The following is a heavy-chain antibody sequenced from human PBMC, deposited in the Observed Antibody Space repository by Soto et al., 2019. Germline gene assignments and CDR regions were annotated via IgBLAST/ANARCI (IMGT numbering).Heavy chain of an antibody. CDR3: ASTKYYYDRARYYYGMDV. V-gene: IGHV3-9*01. J-gene: IGHJ6*02. D-gene: IGHD3-22*01. Sequence: GGSLRLSCAASGFTFDDYAMHWVRQAPGKGLEWVSGISWNSGSIGYADSVKGRFTISRDNAKNPLYLQMNSLRAEDTALYYCASTKYYYDRARYYYGMDVWGQGTTVTVSS. CDR2: ISWNSGSI. CDR1: GFTFDDYA.